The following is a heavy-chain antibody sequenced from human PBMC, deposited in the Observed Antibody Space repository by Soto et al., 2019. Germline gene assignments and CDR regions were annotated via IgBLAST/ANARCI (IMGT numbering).Heavy chain of an antibody. CDR2: ISYDGSNK. Sequence: GGSLRLSCAASGFTFSHYAMHWVRQAPGKGLEWVAFISYDGSNKYYADSVKGRFTISRDNSKNTLYLQMNSLSADDTAVYYCARDPTVGRRGGLFFDYWGQGTLVTVSS. V-gene: IGHV3-30-3*01. CDR3: ARDPTVGRRGGLFFDY. J-gene: IGHJ4*02. CDR1: GFTFSHYA. D-gene: IGHD2-15*01.